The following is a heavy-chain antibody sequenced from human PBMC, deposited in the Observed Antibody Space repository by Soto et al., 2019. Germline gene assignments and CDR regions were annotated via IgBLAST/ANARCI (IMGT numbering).Heavy chain of an antibody. J-gene: IGHJ4*02. V-gene: IGHV4-34*01. CDR1: GGSFSGYY. D-gene: IGHD2-8*02. CDR2: INHSGST. CDR3: ARDKITGLFDY. Sequence: QVQLQQWGAGLLKPSETLSLTCAVYGGSFSGYYWTWIRQPPGTGLEWIGEINHSGSTNYNPSLKSPVTISVDTSKNPFSLKLTSATAADTAVYYCARDKITGLFDYWGQGTLVTVSS.